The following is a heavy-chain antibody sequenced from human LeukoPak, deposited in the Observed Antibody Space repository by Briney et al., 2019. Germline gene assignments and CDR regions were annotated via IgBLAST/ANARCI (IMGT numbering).Heavy chain of an antibody. CDR3: ARVTPSDVVVPAAMPRIYYFDY. CDR2: ISAYNGNT. Sequence: ASVKVSCKASGYTFTSYGIGWVRQAPGQGLEWMGWISAYNGNTNYAQKLQGRVTMTTDTSTSTAYMELRGLRSDDTAVYYCARVTPSDVVVPAAMPRIYYFDYWGQGTLVTVSS. V-gene: IGHV1-18*01. D-gene: IGHD2-2*01. CDR1: GYTFTSYG. J-gene: IGHJ4*02.